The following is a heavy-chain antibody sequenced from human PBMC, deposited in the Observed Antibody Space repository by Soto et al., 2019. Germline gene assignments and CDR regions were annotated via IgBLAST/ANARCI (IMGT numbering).Heavy chain of an antibody. D-gene: IGHD4-17*01. V-gene: IGHV4-31*03. J-gene: IGHJ2*01. Sequence: SETRSLTCTVSGGSISSGNYYWSWIRQHPGKGLEWIGYIYYSGSTYYNPSLKSRVTISVDTPKNQYSLRLSSVTAADTAVYYCARTTVNTFIDSLNWYFDLWGRGTLVTVSS. CDR2: IYYSGST. CDR1: GGSISSGNYY. CDR3: ARTTVNTFIDSLNWYFDL.